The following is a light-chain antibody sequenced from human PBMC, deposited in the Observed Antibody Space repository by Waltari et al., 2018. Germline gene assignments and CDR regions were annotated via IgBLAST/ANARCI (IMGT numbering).Light chain of an antibody. CDR2: DVS. J-gene: IGLJ2*01. V-gene: IGLV2-14*03. CDR3: SSYTTSSTLE. CDR1: SSDVGGYHY. Sequence: QSALTQPASVSGSPGQSITISCTGTSSDVGGYHYVSWYQQNPGKAPKLMIYDVSNRPSGVSNRFSGSKSGNTASLTISGLQAEDEADYYCSSYTTSSTLEFGGGTKLTVL.